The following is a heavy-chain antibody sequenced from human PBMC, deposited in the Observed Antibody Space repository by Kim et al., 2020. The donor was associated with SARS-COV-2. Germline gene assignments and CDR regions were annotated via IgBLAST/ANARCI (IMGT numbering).Heavy chain of an antibody. CDR3: ARQDSGWPFDY. V-gene: IGHV4-39*01. CDR2: T. J-gene: IGHJ4*02. D-gene: IGHD6-19*01. Sequence: TSYNPSLQGRVTISVDTSKNQFSLKLSSGTAADTAVYYCARQDSGWPFDYWGQGTLVTVSS.